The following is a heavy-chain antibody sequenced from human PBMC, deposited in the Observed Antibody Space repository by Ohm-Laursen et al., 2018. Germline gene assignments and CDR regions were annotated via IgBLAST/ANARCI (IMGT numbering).Heavy chain of an antibody. CDR2: INHSGST. CDR1: GGSFSGYY. Sequence: SDTLSLTCAVYGGSFSGYYWSWIRQPPGKGLEWIGEINHSGSTNYNPSLKSRVTISVDTSKNQFSLKLSSVTAADTVVYYCARGFSGWWGRIDYWGQGILVTVSS. J-gene: IGHJ4*02. D-gene: IGHD6-19*01. CDR3: ARGFSGWWGRIDY. V-gene: IGHV4-34*01.